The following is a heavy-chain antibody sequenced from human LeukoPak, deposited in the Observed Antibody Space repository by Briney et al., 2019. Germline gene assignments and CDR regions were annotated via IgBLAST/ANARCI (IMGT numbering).Heavy chain of an antibody. J-gene: IGHJ6*02. CDR3: ARGRITGTTRSYYYYGMDV. Sequence: KPPETLSLTCTVSGGSISSYYWSWIRQPPGKGLEWIGYIYYSGSTNYNPSLKSRVTISVDTSKNQFSLKLSSVTAADTAVYYCARGRITGTTRSYYYYGMDVWGQGTTVTVSS. CDR2: IYYSGST. CDR1: GGSISSYY. V-gene: IGHV4-59*12. D-gene: IGHD1-7*01.